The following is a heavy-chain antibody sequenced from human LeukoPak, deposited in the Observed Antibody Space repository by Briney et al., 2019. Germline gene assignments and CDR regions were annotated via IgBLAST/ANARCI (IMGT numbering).Heavy chain of an antibody. V-gene: IGHV3-21*01. J-gene: IGHJ4*02. CDR3: ARDPVGMTTIGGGY. D-gene: IGHD5-24*01. CDR2: ISSSSYV. CDR1: GFTFSSYS. Sequence: GGFLRLSCAASGFTFSSYSMNWVRQAPGKELEWVSSISSSSYVYYADSVKGRFTISRDNAKNSLYLQMNSLRAEDTAVYYCARDPVGMTTIGGGYWGQGTLVTVSS.